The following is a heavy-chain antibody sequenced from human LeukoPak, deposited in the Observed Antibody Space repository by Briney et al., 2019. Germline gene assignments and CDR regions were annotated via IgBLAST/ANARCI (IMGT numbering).Heavy chain of an antibody. Sequence: PGRSPRLSCAASGFTFSNYVMHWVRQAPGKGLEWVAVISYDAKYKYYADSLKGRVTISRDNSNNTLYLQMNSLGSEDTAVYYCARGRVVPATRLDYWGRGTLVTVSS. CDR3: ARGRVVPATRLDY. D-gene: IGHD2-15*01. J-gene: IGHJ4*02. CDR1: GFTFSNYV. V-gene: IGHV3-30*04. CDR2: ISYDAKYK.